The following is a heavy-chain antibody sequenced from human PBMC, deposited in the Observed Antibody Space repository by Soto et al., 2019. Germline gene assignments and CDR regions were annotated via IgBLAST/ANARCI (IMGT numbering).Heavy chain of an antibody. Sequence: QLQLQGSGLGLVKPSETLSLTCTVSSGSISSNTYYWGWLRQPPGRGLEWIASIYYRGTTYYKPSLTSRVTISLDTSKNQFSLKLSSVTAADTAVYYCTGHSSGYPIDWGQGTLVTVSS. CDR1: SGSISSNTYY. CDR2: IYYRGTT. CDR3: TGHSSGYPID. V-gene: IGHV4-39*01. D-gene: IGHD3-22*01. J-gene: IGHJ4*02.